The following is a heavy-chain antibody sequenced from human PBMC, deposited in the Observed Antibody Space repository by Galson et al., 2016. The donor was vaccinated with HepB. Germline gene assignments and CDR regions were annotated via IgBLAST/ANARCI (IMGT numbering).Heavy chain of an antibody. Sequence: QSGAEVKESGESLRISCAGSGYSFTTFWINWVRQMPGKGLEWMGKIDPTDSHTISSPSFQGHVTISVDKSISTVYLQWSSLRASDSAIYYCARVRPLAGYGMDLWGQGTRSPSP. D-gene: IGHD1-1*01. CDR2: IDPTDSHT. V-gene: IGHV5-10-1*01. CDR1: GYSFTTFW. CDR3: ARVRPLAGYGMDL. J-gene: IGHJ6*02.